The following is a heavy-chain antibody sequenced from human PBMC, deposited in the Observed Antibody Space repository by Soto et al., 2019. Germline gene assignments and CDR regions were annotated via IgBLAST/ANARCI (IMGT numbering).Heavy chain of an antibody. CDR1: GYTFTGYY. D-gene: IGHD3-9*01. Sequence: ASVKVSCKASGYTFTGYYMHWVRQAPGQGLEWMGWINPNSGGTNYAQKFQGWVTMTRDTSISTAYMELSRLRSDDTAVYYCARGPPRQDYDILTGSLISDYWGQGTLVTVSS. CDR2: INPNSGGT. V-gene: IGHV1-2*04. J-gene: IGHJ4*02. CDR3: ARGPPRQDYDILTGSLISDY.